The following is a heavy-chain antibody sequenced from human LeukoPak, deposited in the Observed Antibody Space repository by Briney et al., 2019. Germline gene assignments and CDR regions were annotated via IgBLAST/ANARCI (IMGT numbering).Heavy chain of an antibody. CDR1: GYSISSGYY. CDR2: IYHSGST. D-gene: IGHD5-24*01. V-gene: IGHV4-38-2*01. J-gene: IGHJ5*02. Sequence: PSETLSLTCAVSGYSISSGYYWGWIRQPPGKGLEWIGSIYHSGSTYYNPSLKSRVTISVDTSKNQFSLKLGSVTAADTAVYYCARRDGWFDPWGQGTLVTVSS. CDR3: ARRDGWFDP.